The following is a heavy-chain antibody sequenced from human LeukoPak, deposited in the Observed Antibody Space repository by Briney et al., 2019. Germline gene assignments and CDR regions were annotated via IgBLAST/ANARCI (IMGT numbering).Heavy chain of an antibody. CDR3: ARDGSTSSSWYLDYYYGMDV. Sequence: GASVNVSCTASGYTFTSYYMHWVRQAPGQGLEWMGWISAYNGNTNYAQKLQGRVTMTTDTSTSTAYMELRSLRSDDTAVYYCARDGSTSSSWYLDYYYGMDVWGQGTTVTVSS. D-gene: IGHD6-13*01. J-gene: IGHJ6*02. CDR1: GYTFTSYY. CDR2: ISAYNGNT. V-gene: IGHV1-18*04.